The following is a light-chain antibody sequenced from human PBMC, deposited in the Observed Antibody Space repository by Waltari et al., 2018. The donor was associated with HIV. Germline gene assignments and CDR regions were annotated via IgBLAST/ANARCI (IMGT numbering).Light chain of an antibody. CDR1: SSDVGGYNY. Sequence: QSALTQPPSASGSPGQSVTISCTGTSSDVGGYNYVSWYQQHPGKAPKLMIYEVSKRPSGVPDRFSGSKYGNTASLTVSGLQAEDEADYYCSSYAGSNILFGGGTKLTVL. CDR2: EVS. J-gene: IGLJ2*01. CDR3: SSYAGSNIL. V-gene: IGLV2-8*01.